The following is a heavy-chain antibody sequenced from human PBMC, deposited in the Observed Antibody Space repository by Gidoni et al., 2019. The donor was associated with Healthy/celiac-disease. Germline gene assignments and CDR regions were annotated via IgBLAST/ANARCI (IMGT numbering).Heavy chain of an antibody. CDR3: ARAGFRGTLTNFGVLNYWYFDF. CDR1: GFPFSIYA. Sequence: EVQLLESGGGLVQPGGSLRLSCGASGFPFSIYAMTWVRQAPGKGLEWVSSISTLRDSTHYADSVKGRFTISRDDSKNTVYLQMNSLRADDTAVYYCARAGFRGTLTNFGVLNYWYFDFWGRGTLVTVSS. V-gene: IGHV3-23*01. D-gene: IGHD3-3*01. J-gene: IGHJ2*01. CDR2: ISTLRDST.